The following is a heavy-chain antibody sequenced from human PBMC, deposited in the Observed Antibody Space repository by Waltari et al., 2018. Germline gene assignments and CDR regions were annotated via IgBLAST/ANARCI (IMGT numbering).Heavy chain of an antibody. CDR1: GGSISSGSYY. J-gene: IGHJ4*02. CDR2: IDTSGST. Sequence: QVQLQESGPGLVKPSQTLSLTCTVSGGSISSGSYYWSWIRQPAGKGLEWIGRIDTSGSTNYNPSLKSRVTISVDTSKNQFSLKLSSVTAADTAVYYCASQEQWLSTFDYWGQGTLVTVSS. D-gene: IGHD6-19*01. CDR3: ASQEQWLSTFDY. V-gene: IGHV4-61*02.